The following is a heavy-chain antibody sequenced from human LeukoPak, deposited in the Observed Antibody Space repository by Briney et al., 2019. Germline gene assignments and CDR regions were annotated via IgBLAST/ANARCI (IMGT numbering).Heavy chain of an antibody. D-gene: IGHD6-13*01. J-gene: IGHJ5*02. CDR3: ARSTAAAGSWFDP. Sequence: GGSLRLSCAASGFTFSSYSMNWVRQAPGKGLEWASSISSSSSYIYYADSVKGRFTISRDNAKNSLYLQMNSLRVEDTAVYYCARSTAAAGSWFDPWGQGTLVTVSS. CDR2: ISSSSSYI. V-gene: IGHV3-21*01. CDR1: GFTFSSYS.